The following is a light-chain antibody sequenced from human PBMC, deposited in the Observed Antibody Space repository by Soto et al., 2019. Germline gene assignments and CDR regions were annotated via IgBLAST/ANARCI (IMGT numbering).Light chain of an antibody. CDR3: QQANSLPLN. CDR1: QGISRW. CDR2: GAY. V-gene: IGKV1-12*01. J-gene: IGKJ4*01. Sequence: DIEMTQSPSSVSPSVGDRVAVSCWSSQGISRWLALYQQKPGKVPKLLIYGAYSLHSGVPPRFSGSGSGTGFTRTISSLKPEDFGSYYCQQANSLPLNFGGG.